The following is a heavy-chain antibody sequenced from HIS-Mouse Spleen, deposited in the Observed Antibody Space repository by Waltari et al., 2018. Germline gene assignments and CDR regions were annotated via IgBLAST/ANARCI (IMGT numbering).Heavy chain of an antibody. V-gene: IGHV3-33*01. CDR1: GFTFSSYG. CDR2: IWYDGSNK. J-gene: IGHJ4*02. D-gene: IGHD3-22*01. CDR3: ARERVTMIVVVITNEKDY. Sequence: QVQLVESGGGVVQPGRSLRLSCAASGFTFSSYGMHWVRQAPGKGLEWVAVIWYDGSNKYYADSVKGRFTISRDNSKNTLYLQMNSLRAEDTAVYYCARERVTMIVVVITNEKDYWGQGTLVTVSS.